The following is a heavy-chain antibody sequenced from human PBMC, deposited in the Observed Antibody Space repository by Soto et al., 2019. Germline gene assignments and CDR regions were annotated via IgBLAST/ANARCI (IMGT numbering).Heavy chain of an antibody. Sequence: SVKVSCKASGGTFSSYTISWVRQAPRQGLEWMGRIIPILGIANYAQKFQGRVTITADKSTSTAYMELSSLRSEDTAVYYCAREGDYYDSSGYRAFDIWGQGTMVTVSS. D-gene: IGHD3-22*01. J-gene: IGHJ3*02. CDR2: IIPILGIA. V-gene: IGHV1-69*04. CDR3: AREGDYYDSSGYRAFDI. CDR1: GGTFSSYT.